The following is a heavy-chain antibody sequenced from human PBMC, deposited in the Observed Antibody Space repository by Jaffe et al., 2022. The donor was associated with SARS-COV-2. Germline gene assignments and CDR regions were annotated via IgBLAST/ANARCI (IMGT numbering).Heavy chain of an antibody. V-gene: IGHV4-39*01. CDR1: GGSISSSDHY. CDR3: ARLGDAAIRYYFYYMDV. D-gene: IGHD3-10*01. J-gene: IGHJ6*03. Sequence: QLQLQASGPGLVEPSETLSLTCTVSGGSISSSDHYWGWIRQAPGKGPEWIGSIYFSGNTFYNPSLQGRVTISVDTSRNQFSLRLISVTATDTAVYYCARLGDAAIRYYFYYMDVWGIGTTVTVSS. CDR2: IYFSGNT.